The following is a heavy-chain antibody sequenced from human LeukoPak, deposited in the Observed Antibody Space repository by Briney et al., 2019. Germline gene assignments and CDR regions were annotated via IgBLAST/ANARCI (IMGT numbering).Heavy chain of an antibody. Sequence: GGSLRLSCAASGFTFSDYYMSWIRQAPGKGLEWVSSITSSSSYIYYADSVKGRFTISRDNAKNSLYLQMNSLRVEDTAVYYCARILKSPTYYYYMDVWGKGTTVTISS. V-gene: IGHV3-11*06. J-gene: IGHJ6*03. CDR2: ITSSSSYI. D-gene: IGHD2/OR15-2a*01. CDR1: GFTFSDYY. CDR3: ARILKSPTYYYYMDV.